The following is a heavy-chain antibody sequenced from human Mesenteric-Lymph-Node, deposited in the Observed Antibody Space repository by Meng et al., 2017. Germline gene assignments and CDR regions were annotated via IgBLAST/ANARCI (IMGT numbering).Heavy chain of an antibody. CDR3: ARGQLAALDY. Sequence: EVQLVDSGGGVVRPGGSLRLSCAASGFTFDDYGMGWVRQAPGKGLEWVSDISWNGGSTGYADSVKGRFTISRDNAKNSLHLQMNSLRAEDTALYFCARGQLAALDYWGQGTLVTVSS. CDR2: ISWNGGST. J-gene: IGHJ4*02. V-gene: IGHV3-20*04. CDR1: GFTFDDYG.